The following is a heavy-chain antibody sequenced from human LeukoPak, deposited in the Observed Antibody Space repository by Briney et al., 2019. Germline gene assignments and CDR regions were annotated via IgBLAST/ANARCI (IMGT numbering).Heavy chain of an antibody. V-gene: IGHV4-34*01. Sequence: PSETLSLTCAVYGGSFSGYYWSWIRQPPGKGLEWIGEINHSGSTNYNPSLKSRVTISVDTSKNQFSLKLSSVTAADTAVYYCAREEWELLGDWGQGTLVTVSS. J-gene: IGHJ4*02. CDR1: GGSFSGYY. CDR2: INHSGST. CDR3: AREEWELLGD. D-gene: IGHD1-26*01.